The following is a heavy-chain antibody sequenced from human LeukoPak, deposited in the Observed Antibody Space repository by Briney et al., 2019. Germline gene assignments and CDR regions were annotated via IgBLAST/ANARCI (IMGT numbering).Heavy chain of an antibody. Sequence: ASVKVSCKASGYTFTGYYMHWVRQAPGQGLEWMGWINPNSGGTNYAQKFQGRVTMTRDTSISTAYMEPSRLRSDDTAVYYCARWGDSSGWYGGGFDPWGQGTLVTVSS. CDR3: ARWGDSSGWYGGGFDP. V-gene: IGHV1-2*02. J-gene: IGHJ5*02. D-gene: IGHD6-19*01. CDR2: INPNSGGT. CDR1: GYTFTGYY.